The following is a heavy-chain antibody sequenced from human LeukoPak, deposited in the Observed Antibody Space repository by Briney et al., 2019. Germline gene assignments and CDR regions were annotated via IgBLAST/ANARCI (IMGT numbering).Heavy chain of an antibody. CDR2: IYYSGST. J-gene: IGHJ3*02. CDR1: GGSISSGGYY. V-gene: IGHV4-31*03. D-gene: IGHD5-24*01. CDR3: ARDQLLRAFDI. Sequence: PSETLSLTCTVSGGSISSGGYYWSWIRQHPGRGLEWIGYIYYSGSTYYNPSLKSRVTISVDTSKNQFSLKLSSVTAADTAVYYCARDQLLRAFDIWGQGTMVTVSS.